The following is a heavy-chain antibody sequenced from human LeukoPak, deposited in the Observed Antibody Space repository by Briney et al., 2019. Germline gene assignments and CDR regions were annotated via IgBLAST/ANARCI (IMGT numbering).Heavy chain of an antibody. J-gene: IGHJ4*02. V-gene: IGHV4-4*07. Sequence: SATLYLTCTVSGGSFSSYYLSWIRQPAGQGLEWIGRIYTSGSTNYNPSLNSRVTIFVDTSTDQISLLLSTVITADAAVYYCSGQLMFSYFGYWGQGTRTIVSS. D-gene: IGHD2-8*01. CDR3: SGQLMFSYFGY. CDR1: GGSFSSYY. CDR2: IYTSGST.